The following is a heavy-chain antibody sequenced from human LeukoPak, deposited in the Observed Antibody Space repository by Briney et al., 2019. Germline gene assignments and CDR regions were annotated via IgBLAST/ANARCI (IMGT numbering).Heavy chain of an antibody. CDR3: ARFDAGGY. V-gene: IGHV3-7*01. D-gene: IGHD2-15*01. CDR2: IKPDGSEK. CDR1: GFTVSSNY. Sequence: PGGSLRLSCAASGFTVSSNYMNWVRQAPGKGLEWVANIKPDGSEKYYADSVKGRFTISRDNAKNSLYLQMNSLSADDTALYYCARFDAGGYWGQGTLVTVSS. J-gene: IGHJ4*02.